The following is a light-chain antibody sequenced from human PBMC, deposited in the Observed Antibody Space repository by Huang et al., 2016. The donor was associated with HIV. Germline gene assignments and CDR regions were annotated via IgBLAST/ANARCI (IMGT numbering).Light chain of an antibody. CDR2: ASS. J-gene: IGKJ4*01. CDR3: QQYNKWPLT. V-gene: IGKV3-15*01. Sequence: EVVMRQSPATVSVSPGLRVVLSCTSSQSVSNNVAWYQQKPGQAPSLLIYASSTRATGVPPRFSGGGSGTMFTLTISSLQSEDFAVYFCQQYNKWPLTFGGGTKMEIK. CDR1: QSVSNN.